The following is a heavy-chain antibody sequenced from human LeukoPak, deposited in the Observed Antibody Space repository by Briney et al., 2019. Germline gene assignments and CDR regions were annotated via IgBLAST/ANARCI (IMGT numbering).Heavy chain of an antibody. CDR3: SRGRTSSQI. V-gene: IGHV3-49*04. D-gene: IGHD2-2*01. CDR1: GFTFGDYA. CDR2: IRSKAYGGTT. J-gene: IGHJ4*02. Sequence: GGSLRLSCIASGFTFGDYAMTWVRQAPGKGLEWVGFIRSKAYGGTTEYAASVKGRFSISRDDSKSIAYLQMNSLKTEDTAVYYCSRGRTSSQIWGQGTLVTVSS.